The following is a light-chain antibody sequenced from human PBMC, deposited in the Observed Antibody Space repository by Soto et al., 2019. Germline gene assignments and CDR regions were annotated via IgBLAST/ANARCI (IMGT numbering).Light chain of an antibody. V-gene: IGLV3-21*02. J-gene: IGLJ2*01. CDR1: DNGSKP. CDR2: DNS. CDR3: QVWDSSSDRLVV. Sequence: SYELTQPPSVSVAPGQTARITCGGSDNGSKPAHWYQQKPGQAPVLVVFDNSDRASGIPERLSGSNSGNTATLTISRVEAGDEADYYCQVWDSSSDRLVVFGGGTKLTVL.